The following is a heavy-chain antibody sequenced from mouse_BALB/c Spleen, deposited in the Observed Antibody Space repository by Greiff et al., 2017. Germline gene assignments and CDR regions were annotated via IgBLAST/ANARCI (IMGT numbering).Heavy chain of an antibody. CDR3: ARGGGSFDY. V-gene: IGHV14-1*02. Sequence: VQLQQSGAELVRPGALVKLSCKASGFNIKDYYMHWVKQRPEQGLEWIGWIDPENGNTIYDPKFQGKASITADTSSNTASLQLSSLTSEDTAVYYCARGGGSFDYWGQGTTLTVSS. D-gene: IGHD1-1*02. J-gene: IGHJ2*01. CDR2: IDPENGNT. CDR1: GFNIKDYY.